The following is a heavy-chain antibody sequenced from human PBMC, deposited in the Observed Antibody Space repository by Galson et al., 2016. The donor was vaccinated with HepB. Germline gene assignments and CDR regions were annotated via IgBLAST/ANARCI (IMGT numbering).Heavy chain of an antibody. J-gene: IGHJ4*02. CDR1: GYTFTSRG. CDR3: ARDQAPLPGDY. V-gene: IGHV1-18*01. CDR2: ISAYDSHT. D-gene: IGHD2-15*01. Sequence: SVKASCKASGYTFTSRGISWVRQAPGQGLEWMGWISAYDSHTNYGQKLQDRLTMTTDTSTSTAYMELRSLRSDDTAVYYCARDQAPLPGDYWGQGTLVTVSS.